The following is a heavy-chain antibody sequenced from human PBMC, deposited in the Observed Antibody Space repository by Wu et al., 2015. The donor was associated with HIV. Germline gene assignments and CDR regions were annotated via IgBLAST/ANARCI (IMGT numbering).Heavy chain of an antibody. CDR2: IIPIFGTA. D-gene: IGHD4-11*01. J-gene: IGHJ6*03. Sequence: QVQLVQSGAEVKKPGSSVKVSCKASGGTFSGYGLSWVRQAPGQGLEWMGGIIPIFGTANYAQKFQGRVTITADESTSTAYMELSSLRSEDTAVYYCARDRDYSNAHYYYYMDVWGKGTTVTVSS. CDR3: ARDRDYSNAHYYYYMDV. V-gene: IGHV1-69*12. CDR1: GGTFSGYG.